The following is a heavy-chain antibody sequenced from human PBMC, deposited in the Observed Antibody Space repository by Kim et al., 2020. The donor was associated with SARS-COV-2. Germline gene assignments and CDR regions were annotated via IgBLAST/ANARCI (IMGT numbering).Heavy chain of an antibody. CDR1: GGSISSSSYY. D-gene: IGHD3-10*01. CDR2: IYYSGTT. CDR3: ARDSLVRGVSGWFDP. V-gene: IGHV4-39*07. Sequence: SETLSLTCTVSGGSISSSSYYWGWIRQSPGKGLEWIASIYYSGTTYYNPSLKSRVTLSVDTSKNQFSLKLTSVTAADTAVYYCARDSLVRGVSGWFDPWGQGTLVTVSS. J-gene: IGHJ5*02.